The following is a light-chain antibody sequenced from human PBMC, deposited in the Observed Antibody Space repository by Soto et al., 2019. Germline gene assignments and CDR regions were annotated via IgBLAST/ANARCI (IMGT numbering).Light chain of an antibody. J-gene: IGKJ4*01. V-gene: IGKV3-20*01. CDR1: QSVTSSY. CDR2: GAS. CDR3: QQYGSSPLT. Sequence: EIVLTQSPGTLSLSPGERVTLSCRASQSVTSSYLAWYQQKPGQAPRLLIYGASSRATGIPDRFSGRGSGTDFTLTISRLEPEDFAVYYCQQYGSSPLTFGGGTKVDIK.